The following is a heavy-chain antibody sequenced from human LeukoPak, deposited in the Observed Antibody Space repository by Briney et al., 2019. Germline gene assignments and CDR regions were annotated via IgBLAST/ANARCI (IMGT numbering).Heavy chain of an antibody. D-gene: IGHD1-26*01. Sequence: GASVKVSCKASGFTFTSSAMQWVRQARGQRLEWIGWIVVGSGNTNYAQKFQERVTITRDMSTSTAYMELSSLRSEDTAVYYCASYVYQAYYYYMDVWGKGTTVTISS. J-gene: IGHJ6*03. V-gene: IGHV1-58*02. CDR3: ASYVYQAYYYYMDV. CDR2: IVVGSGNT. CDR1: GFTFTSSA.